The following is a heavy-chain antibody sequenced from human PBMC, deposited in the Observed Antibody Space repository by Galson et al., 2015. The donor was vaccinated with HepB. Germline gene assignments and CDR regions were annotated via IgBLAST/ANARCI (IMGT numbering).Heavy chain of an antibody. V-gene: IGHV3-30*04. J-gene: IGHJ5*01. Sequence: SLRLSCAASGFTFRTYTFHWFRQAPGKGLEWVALISSDGSKNNYADSARGRSTISRDNSWNTVYLQMSSLRPEDTAVYYCARAENCGGGECWLVDSWGLGTLVTVSS. D-gene: IGHD2-21*01. CDR3: ARAENCGGGECWLVDS. CDR2: ISSDGSKN. CDR1: GFTFRTYT.